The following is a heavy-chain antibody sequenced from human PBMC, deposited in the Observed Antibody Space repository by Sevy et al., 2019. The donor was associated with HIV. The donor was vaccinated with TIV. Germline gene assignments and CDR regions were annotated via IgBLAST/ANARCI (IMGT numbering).Heavy chain of an antibody. J-gene: IGHJ3*02. V-gene: IGHV3-66*02. CDR3: AGRVTSDSFDI. Sequence: AGSLRLSCAASGFTVSDNYMSWVRQAPGKGLEWVSLIYSGGSTYYADSVKGRFTISRDNSKNTLYLKMDSLRAEDTAVYYCAGRVTSDSFDIWGQGTMVTVSS. CDR1: GFTVSDNY. D-gene: IGHD5-18*01. CDR2: IYSGGST.